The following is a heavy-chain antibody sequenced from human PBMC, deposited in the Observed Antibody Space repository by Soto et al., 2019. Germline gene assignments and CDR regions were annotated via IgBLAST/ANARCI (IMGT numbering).Heavy chain of an antibody. CDR3: ARDVTPLRYFDWLHYYYYYGMDV. D-gene: IGHD3-9*01. J-gene: IGHJ6*02. V-gene: IGHV1-69*04. CDR2: IIPILGIA. CDR1: GGTFSSYT. Sequence: SVKVSCKASGGTFSSYTISWVRQAPGQGLEWMGRIIPILGIANYAQKFQGRVTITADKSTSTAYMELSSLRSEDTAVYYCARDVTPLRYFDWLHYYYYYGMDVWGQGTTVTVSS.